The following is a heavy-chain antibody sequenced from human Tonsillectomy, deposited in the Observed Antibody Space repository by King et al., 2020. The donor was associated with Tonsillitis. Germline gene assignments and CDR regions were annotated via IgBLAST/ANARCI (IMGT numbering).Heavy chain of an antibody. D-gene: IGHD3-10*01. CDR2: ILPIFGTA. J-gene: IGHJ6*02. Sequence: QMQLVQSGAEVKKPGSSVKVSCKASGGTFSSHVIGWVRQAPGQGLEWMGGILPIFGTANYAQKFQGRVTITADESTSTAYMELSSLRSADTAVYYCARPPITLVRGVVDGMDVWGQGTTVPVSS. CDR1: GGTFSSHV. CDR3: ARPPITLVRGVVDGMDV. V-gene: IGHV1-69*01.